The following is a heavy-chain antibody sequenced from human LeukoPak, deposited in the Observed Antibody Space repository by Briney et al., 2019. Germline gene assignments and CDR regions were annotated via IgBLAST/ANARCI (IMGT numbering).Heavy chain of an antibody. J-gene: IGHJ6*03. CDR2: ISASGDST. D-gene: IGHD5-12*01. CDR3: AKGGRYYYYFMDV. V-gene: IGHV3-23*01. CDR1: GFTFSGYA. Sequence: GGSRRLSCAASGFTFSGYAMSWVRQAPGKGLEWVSSISASGDSTYYADSVKGRITISRDNSSNTLFLQMNSLRGEDTAIYYCAKGGRYYYYFMDVWGKGTTVTVSS.